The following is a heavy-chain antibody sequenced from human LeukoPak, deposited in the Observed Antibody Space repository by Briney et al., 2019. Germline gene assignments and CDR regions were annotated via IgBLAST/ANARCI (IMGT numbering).Heavy chain of an antibody. Sequence: TSGTLSLTCTVSGGSINHYYWSWIRQPPGKGLEWIGYSFYIESTNYNPSLKSRVTISVDTSRNRFSLKLSSVTAADTAMYYCARDKLADESGYTPGGAFDIWGQGTMVTVSS. CDR2: SFYIEST. V-gene: IGHV4-59*01. CDR1: GGSINHYY. CDR3: ARDKLADESGYTPGGAFDI. D-gene: IGHD3-22*01. J-gene: IGHJ3*02.